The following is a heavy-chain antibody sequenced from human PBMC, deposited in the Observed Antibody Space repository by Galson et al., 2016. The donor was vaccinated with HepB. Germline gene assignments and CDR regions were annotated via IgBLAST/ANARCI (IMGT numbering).Heavy chain of an antibody. J-gene: IGHJ4*02. CDR1: GASINSDNDF. Sequence: TLSLTCTVSGASINSDNDFWSWIRQHPGNGLQWIGHIYYSGSTDYNPSLKSRVTISVVTSKNQSSLRLSSVTAADTAGYYCVRGATLYDYWGQGTLVTVSS. CDR2: IYYSGST. CDR3: VRGATLYDY. V-gene: IGHV4-31*03.